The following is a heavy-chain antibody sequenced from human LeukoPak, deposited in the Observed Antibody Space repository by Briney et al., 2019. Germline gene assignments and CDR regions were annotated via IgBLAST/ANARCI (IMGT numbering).Heavy chain of an antibody. CDR2: ISGSGGST. J-gene: IGHJ4*02. Sequence: QAGGSLRLSCAASGFTLSSYAMSWVRQAPGKGLEWVSAISGSGGSTYYADSVKGRFTISRDNSKNTLYLQMNSLRAEDTAVYYCAKDRKYDYVWGSYAYYYWGQGTLVTVSS. CDR3: AKDRKYDYVWGSYAYYY. CDR1: GFTLSSYA. V-gene: IGHV3-23*01. D-gene: IGHD3-16*01.